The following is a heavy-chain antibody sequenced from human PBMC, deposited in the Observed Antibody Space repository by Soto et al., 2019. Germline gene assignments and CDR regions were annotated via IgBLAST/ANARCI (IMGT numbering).Heavy chain of an antibody. CDR2: IRSKANSYAT. V-gene: IGHV3-73*01. CDR1: GFTFSGSA. CDR3: TRHVEDMVREKYYYYYYGMDV. J-gene: IGHJ6*02. D-gene: IGHD3-10*01. Sequence: GGSLRLSCAASGFTFSGSAMHWVRQASGKGLEWVGRIRSKANSYATAYAASVKGRFTISRDDSKNTAYLQMNSLKTEDTAVYYCTRHVEDMVREKYYYYYYGMDVWGQGTTVTVSS.